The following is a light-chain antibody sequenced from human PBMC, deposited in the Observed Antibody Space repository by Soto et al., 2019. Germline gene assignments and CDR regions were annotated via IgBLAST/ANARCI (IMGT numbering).Light chain of an antibody. J-gene: IGLJ2*01. CDR2: GNS. Sequence: QSALTQPPSVSGAPGQRVTISCTGSSSNIGAGYDVHWYQQLPGTAPKLLIYGNSNRPSGVPDRFSGSKSGTSASLAITGLQAEDEAHYYCQSYDSSLSVVFGGGTQLTVL. CDR3: QSYDSSLSVV. V-gene: IGLV1-40*01. CDR1: SSNIGAGYD.